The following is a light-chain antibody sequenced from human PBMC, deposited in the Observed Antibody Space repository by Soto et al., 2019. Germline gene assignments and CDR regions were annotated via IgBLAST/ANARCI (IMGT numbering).Light chain of an antibody. CDR3: QQHGSSPIT. CDR2: GAS. V-gene: IGKV3D-15*02. Sequence: EIVMTQSPATLSVSPGERATLSCRASQSVSSNLAWYQQKPGQAPRLLIYGASTRATDIPARFFGSGSGTEFTLTISRLEPEDFAVYYCQQHGSSPITFGQGTRLEIK. CDR1: QSVSSN. J-gene: IGKJ5*01.